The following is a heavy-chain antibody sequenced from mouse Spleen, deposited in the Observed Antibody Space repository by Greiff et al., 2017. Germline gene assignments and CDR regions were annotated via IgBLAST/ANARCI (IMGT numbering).Heavy chain of an antibody. J-gene: IGHJ4*01. Sequence: VKVVESGPGLVAPSQSLSITCTVSGFSLSRYSVHWVRQPPGKGLEWLGMIWGGGSTDYNSALKSRLSISKDNSKSQVFLKMNSLQTDDTAMYYCATIYYDYDGDYYAMDYWGQGTSVTVSS. V-gene: IGHV2-6-4*01. D-gene: IGHD2-4*01. CDR3: ATIYYDYDGDYYAMDY. CDR2: IWGGGST. CDR1: GFSLSRYS.